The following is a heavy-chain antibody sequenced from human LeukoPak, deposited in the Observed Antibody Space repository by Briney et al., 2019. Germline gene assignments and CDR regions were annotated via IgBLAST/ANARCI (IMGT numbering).Heavy chain of an antibody. Sequence: SETLSLTCTVSGGSVSNTDYYWSWIRQPPGKGLEWIGYIYYSGTINYNPSLKNRVTISLDTSKNQFSLNLTSVTAADTAVYYCAGDGDNYPWSQGTLVTVSS. CDR2: IYYSGTI. CDR1: GGSVSNTDYY. D-gene: IGHD5-24*01. J-gene: IGHJ5*02. V-gene: IGHV4-61*08. CDR3: AGDGDNYP.